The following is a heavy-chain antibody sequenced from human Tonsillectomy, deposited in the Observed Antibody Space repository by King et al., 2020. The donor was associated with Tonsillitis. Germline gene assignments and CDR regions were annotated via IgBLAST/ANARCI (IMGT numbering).Heavy chain of an antibody. J-gene: IGHJ6*03. CDR1: GGSISSSSYH. CDR3: ARQGLSGGAVYDYYYYMDV. V-gene: IGHV4-39*01. D-gene: IGHD1-26*01. CDR2: IYYSGST. Sequence: HLQLQESGPGLVKPSETLSLTCTVSGGSISSSSYHWGWIRQPPGKGLEWIGSIYYSGSTYYNPSLKSRVTISVDTSKNQFSLKLSSVTAADTAVYYCARQGLSGGAVYDYYYYMDVWGKGTTVTVSS.